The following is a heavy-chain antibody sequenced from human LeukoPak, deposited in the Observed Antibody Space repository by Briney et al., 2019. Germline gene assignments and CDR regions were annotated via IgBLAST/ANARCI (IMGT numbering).Heavy chain of an antibody. J-gene: IGHJ4*02. D-gene: IGHD3-16*01. CDR3: ARYGLIRGFEY. CDR1: GGSISGYY. V-gene: IGHV4-59*01. CDR2: IHYSGTT. Sequence: PSETLSLTCTVSGGSISGYYWSWIRQPPGKGLEWIGYIHYSGTTNYNPSLRSRVTMSVDTSRNQFSLRLRSVTAADTAVYYCARYGLIRGFEYWGQGTLVTVSS.